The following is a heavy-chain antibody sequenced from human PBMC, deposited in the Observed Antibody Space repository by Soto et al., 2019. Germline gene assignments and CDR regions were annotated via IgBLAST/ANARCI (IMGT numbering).Heavy chain of an antibody. CDR1: GFTFSSYG. CDR3: AKDSTVVVTAIGSWYFDL. J-gene: IGHJ2*01. D-gene: IGHD2-21*02. CDR2: ISYDGSNK. Sequence: QVQLVESGGGVVQPGRSLRLSCAASGFTFSSYGMHWVRQAPGKGLEWVAVISYDGSNKYYADSVKGRFTISRDNSKNPLYLQMNSLRAEDTAVYYCAKDSTVVVTAIGSWYFDLWGRGTQVTVSS. V-gene: IGHV3-30*18.